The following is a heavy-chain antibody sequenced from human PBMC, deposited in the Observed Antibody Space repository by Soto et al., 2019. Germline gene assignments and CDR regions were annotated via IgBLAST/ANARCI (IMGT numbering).Heavy chain of an antibody. J-gene: IGHJ3*02. CDR1: GFTFSNAW. CDR2: SKSKTDGGTT. V-gene: IGHV3-15*01. D-gene: IGHD7-27*01. CDR3: TTDFVGDGDDAFDI. Sequence: GGALRLSCAASGFTFSNAWMSWVRQAPGKGLEWGGRSKSKTDGGTTAYSAPVKGRFTISRDDSKNTLYLQMNSLKTEDPDLYSCTTDFVGDGDDAFDIWGKGTMV.